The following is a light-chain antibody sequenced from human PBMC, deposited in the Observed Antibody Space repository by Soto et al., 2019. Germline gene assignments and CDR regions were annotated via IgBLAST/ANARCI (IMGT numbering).Light chain of an antibody. J-gene: IGKJ5*01. CDR3: QQYNSYSWT. V-gene: IGKV1-17*01. Sequence: DIQITQSPSSLSASVGDRVTITCRASQSISNYVSWYQQKPGKAPKLLIYAASTLHSGVPSRFSGSGSGTEFTLTISSLQPDDFATYYCQQYNSYSWTFGQGTRLEIK. CDR2: AAS. CDR1: QSISNY.